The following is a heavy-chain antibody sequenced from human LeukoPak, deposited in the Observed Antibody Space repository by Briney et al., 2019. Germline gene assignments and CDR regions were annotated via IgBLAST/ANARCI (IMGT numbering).Heavy chain of an antibody. V-gene: IGHV3-9*01. D-gene: IGHD6-6*01. CDR1: GFTFDDYA. Sequence: AGGSLRLSCAASGFTFDDYAMHWVRQAPGKGLEWVSGISWNSGSIGYADSVKGRFTISRDNAKNSLYLQMNSLRAEDTAVYYCANSRSEGLFWGQGTLVTVSS. CDR3: ANSRSEGLF. CDR2: ISWNSGSI. J-gene: IGHJ4*02.